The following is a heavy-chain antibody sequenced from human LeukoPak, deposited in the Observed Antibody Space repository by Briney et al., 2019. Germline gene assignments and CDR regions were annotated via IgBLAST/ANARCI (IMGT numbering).Heavy chain of an antibody. CDR1: GFTFSDYW. J-gene: IGHJ4*02. V-gene: IGHV3-7*01. D-gene: IGHD6-19*01. CDR2: IKKEDGYEK. Sequence: GGSLRLSCAGSGFTFSDYWMSWVRQAPGKGLEWVASIKKEDGYEKIYVDSVKGRFTISRDNADNSVYLQMNSLRVEDTAMYYCARGGAVAGKYVYWGQGTLVTVSS. CDR3: ARGGAVAGKYVY.